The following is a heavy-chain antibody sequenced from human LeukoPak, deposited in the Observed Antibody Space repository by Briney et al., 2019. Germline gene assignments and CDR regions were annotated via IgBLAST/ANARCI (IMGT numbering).Heavy chain of an antibody. D-gene: IGHD2/OR15-2a*01. CDR2: IYNGGDT. V-gene: IGHV3-53*05. Sequence: GAPLRLSCAASGFTVSHNNMSLLHQAPGKGLQGVSFIYNGGDTYYTDSVKGRFTVSRDASKNTVYLQMNSLRVEDTAVYYCARDLQISTDYVLDVGREETRVSVST. CDR3: ARDLQISTDYVLDV. CDR1: GFTVSHNN. J-gene: IGHJ6*01.